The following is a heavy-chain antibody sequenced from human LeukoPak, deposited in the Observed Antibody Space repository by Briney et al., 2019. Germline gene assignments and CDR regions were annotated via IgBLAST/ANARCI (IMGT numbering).Heavy chain of an antibody. CDR1: GGLISSSSYY. CDR2: FYYSGST. V-gene: IGHV4-39*01. Sequence: SETLSLTCTVSGGLISSSSYYWGWIRQPPEKGLEWIGSFYYSGSTYYHPSLKSRVTISVDTSKNQFSLNLSSVTAADTAVYYCARTAGVAVAGSRQYSDYWGQGTLVTVSS. CDR3: ARTAGVAVAGSRQYSDY. D-gene: IGHD6-19*01. J-gene: IGHJ4*02.